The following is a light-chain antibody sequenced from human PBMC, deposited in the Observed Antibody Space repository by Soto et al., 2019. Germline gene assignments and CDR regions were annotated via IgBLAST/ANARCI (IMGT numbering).Light chain of an antibody. Sequence: EIVMTHSPATLSVSPCERAALSGRASQSVSSNLVWYQQKAGQAPRLLIYGASTRATGIPARFSGSGSGTEFTLTISRMQSEDFAVYYCQQNNNWPHITFGPGTKVDN. V-gene: IGKV3-15*01. CDR3: QQNNNWPHIT. CDR2: GAS. CDR1: QSVSSN. J-gene: IGKJ3*01.